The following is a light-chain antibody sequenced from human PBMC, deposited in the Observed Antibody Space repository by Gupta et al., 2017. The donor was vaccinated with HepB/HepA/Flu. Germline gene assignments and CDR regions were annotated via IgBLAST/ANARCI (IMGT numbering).Light chain of an antibody. CDR1: SSDVGYYNL. CDR3: CSYAGSFTLV. CDR2: VVS. J-gene: IGLJ3*02. Sequence: QSALTQPASVSGSPGQSITISCTGTSSDVGYYNLVSWLKHHPGRAPKLVIYVVSKRTSGVSNRFSGSKSGNTASLTISGLQAEDEADYYCCSYAGSFTLVFGGGTELTVL. V-gene: IGLV2-23*02.